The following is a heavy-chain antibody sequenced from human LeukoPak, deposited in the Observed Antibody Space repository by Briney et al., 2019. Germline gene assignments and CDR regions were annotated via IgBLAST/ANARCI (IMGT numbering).Heavy chain of an antibody. Sequence: GGSLRLSCAASGFTFSSYNMNWVRQAPGKGLEWVASIKQDGSEKYSVDSLKGRFTISRDNAKNSLYLQMNNLRAEDTAVYHCATGRILWKWGQGTLVTVSS. CDR3: ATGRILWK. CDR1: GFTFSSYN. J-gene: IGHJ4*02. D-gene: IGHD2/OR15-2a*01. V-gene: IGHV3-7*01. CDR2: IKQDGSEK.